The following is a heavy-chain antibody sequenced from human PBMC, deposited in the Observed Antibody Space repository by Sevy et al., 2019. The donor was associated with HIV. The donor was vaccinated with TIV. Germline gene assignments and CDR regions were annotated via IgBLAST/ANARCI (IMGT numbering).Heavy chain of an antibody. CDR2: ISSSSSYI. V-gene: IGHV3-21*01. CDR1: GFTFSSYS. D-gene: IGHD2-8*01. J-gene: IGHJ4*02. CDR3: ARVPNGGEYYFDY. Sequence: GGSLRLSCAASGFTFSSYSMNWVHQAPGKGLEWVSSISSSSSYIYYADSVKGRFTISRDNAKNSLYLQMNSLRAEDTAVYYCARVPNGGEYYFDYWGQGTLVTVSS.